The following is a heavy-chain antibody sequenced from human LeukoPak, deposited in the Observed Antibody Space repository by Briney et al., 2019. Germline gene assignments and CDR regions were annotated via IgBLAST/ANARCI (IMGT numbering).Heavy chain of an antibody. J-gene: IGHJ4*02. Sequence: GGSLRLSCAASGFTVSSNYMSWVRQAPGKGLEWVSVIYSGGSTYYADSVKGRFTISRDNSKNTLYLQMNSLRAEDTTVYYCAREDMNYYDSSGYYTYWGQGTLVTVSS. D-gene: IGHD3-22*01. V-gene: IGHV3-66*01. CDR1: GFTVSSNY. CDR2: IYSGGST. CDR3: AREDMNYYDSSGYYTY.